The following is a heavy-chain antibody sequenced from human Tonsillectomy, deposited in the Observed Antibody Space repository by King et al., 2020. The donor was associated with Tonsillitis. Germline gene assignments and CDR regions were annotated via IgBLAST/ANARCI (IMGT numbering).Heavy chain of an antibody. CDR2: IYYTGST. V-gene: IGHV4-59*01. CDR3: AREVVGASTNWFDP. CDR1: GGSISGYY. Sequence: VQLQESGPGLVKPSETLSLTCTVSGGSISGYYWTWIRQPPGKGLEWIGYIYYTGSTNYNPSLKSRVTISLDTSRNQFSLRLTPVTAADTAVYYCAREVVGASTNWFDPWGQGTLVTVSS. D-gene: IGHD2-15*01. J-gene: IGHJ5*02.